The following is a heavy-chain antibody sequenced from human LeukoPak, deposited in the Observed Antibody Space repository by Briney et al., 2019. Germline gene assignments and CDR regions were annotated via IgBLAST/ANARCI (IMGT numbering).Heavy chain of an antibody. D-gene: IGHD5/OR15-5a*01. CDR3: AQSYSVRLVPESYYYFYVDV. V-gene: IGHV6-1*01. CDR1: GDSVSSNSAA. Sequence: SQTLSLTCAISGDSVSSNSAAWNWSRQSPSRGLEWLGRTYYRSKWYYDYATSVKGRITINPDTSKNQFSLQLSSVTSEDTAVYYCAQSYSVRLVPESYYYFYVDVWGKGTTITVSS. CDR2: TYYRSKWYY. J-gene: IGHJ6*03.